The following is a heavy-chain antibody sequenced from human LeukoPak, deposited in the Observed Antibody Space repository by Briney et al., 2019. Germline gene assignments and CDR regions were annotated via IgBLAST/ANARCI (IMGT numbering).Heavy chain of an antibody. D-gene: IGHD2-2*01. CDR1: GFTFSSCS. V-gene: IGHV3-23*01. CDR2: ISGSGGST. J-gene: IGHJ4*02. CDR3: VKLEKIGYCSSTSCKSFNY. Sequence: GGSLRLSSAALGFTFSSCSMRCVRQAPGKGLEWVAAISGSGGSTYYADSVKGRFTISRDNSKNTLYVQMNSLSAEDTAVYYCVKLEKIGYCSSTSCKSFNYWGQGTLVTVSS.